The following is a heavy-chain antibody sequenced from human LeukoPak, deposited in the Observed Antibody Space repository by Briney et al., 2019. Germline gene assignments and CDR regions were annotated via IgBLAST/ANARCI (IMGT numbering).Heavy chain of an antibody. CDR1: GYTFTNYG. J-gene: IGHJ4*02. D-gene: IGHD6-13*01. V-gene: IGHV1-18*01. CDR3: ARDVGSSWYGVDH. CDR2: ISTYNENT. Sequence: ASVKVSCKASGYTFTNYGISWVRQAPGQGLEWMGWISTYNENTNYAQKLQGRVTMTTDTSTSTAYMELRSLRSGDTAVYYCARDVGSSWYGVDHWGQGTLVTVSS.